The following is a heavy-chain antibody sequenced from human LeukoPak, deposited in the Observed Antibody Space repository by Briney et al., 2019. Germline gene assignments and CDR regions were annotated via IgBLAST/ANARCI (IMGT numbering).Heavy chain of an antibody. CDR1: GYTFTKHP. D-gene: IGHD3-10*01. CDR2: INTDNGNT. Sequence: ASVKVSCKTSGYTFTKHPMHWVRQAPGQRLEWMGWINTDNGNTKYSEKSQGRVAITRDTSASTAYMELNSLTSEDTALYYCAPLIGAYFDYWGQGTLVTVSS. CDR3: APLIGAYFDY. J-gene: IGHJ4*02. V-gene: IGHV1-3*04.